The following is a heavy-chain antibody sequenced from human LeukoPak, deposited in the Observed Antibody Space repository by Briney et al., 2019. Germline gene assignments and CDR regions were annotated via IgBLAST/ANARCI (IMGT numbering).Heavy chain of an antibody. V-gene: IGHV3-48*04. D-gene: IGHD6-19*01. CDR1: GFTFSDYS. CDR2: ISRGSRTI. J-gene: IGHJ6*03. Sequence: PGGSLRLSCTASGFTFSDYSMNWVRQAPGKGLEWVSNISRGSRTIYYSDSVKGRFTISRDNAKNSLYLQMNSLRAEDTAVYYCARGEAVAVRYYYMDVWGKGTTVTISS. CDR3: ARGEAVAVRYYYMDV.